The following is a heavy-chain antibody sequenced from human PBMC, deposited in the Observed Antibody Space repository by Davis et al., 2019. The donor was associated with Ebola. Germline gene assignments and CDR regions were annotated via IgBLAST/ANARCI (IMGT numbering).Heavy chain of an antibody. J-gene: IGHJ6*03. CDR1: GYSFTSYW. CDR3: ARRVPSYYYLDV. Sequence: GESLKISCKGSGYSFTSYWIGWVRQMPGKGLEWMGIIYPDDSETTYSPSFQGQISISADRSISTAYLQWSSLKASDTAIYYCARRVPSYYYLDVWGKGTTVTVSS. V-gene: IGHV5-51*01. D-gene: IGHD1-1*01. CDR2: IYPDDSET.